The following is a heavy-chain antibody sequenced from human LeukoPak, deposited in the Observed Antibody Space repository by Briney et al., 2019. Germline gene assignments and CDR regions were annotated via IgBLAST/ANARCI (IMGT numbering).Heavy chain of an antibody. J-gene: IGHJ4*02. D-gene: IGHD5-18*01. CDR3: TRARGYSYGYIDY. CDR2: ISSSSSTI. V-gene: IGHV3-48*04. CDR1: GFNVSNNF. Sequence: GGSLRLSCTASGFNVSNNFMNWVRQAPGKGLEWVSYISSSSSTIYYADSVKGRFTISRDNAKNSLYLQMNSLRAEDTAVYYCTRARGYSYGYIDYWGQGTLVTVSS.